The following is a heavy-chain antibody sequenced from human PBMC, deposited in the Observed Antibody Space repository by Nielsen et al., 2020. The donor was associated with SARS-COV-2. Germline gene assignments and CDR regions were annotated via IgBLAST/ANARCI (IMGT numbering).Heavy chain of an antibody. CDR3: AKVDYGDYEGYFDL. CDR1: GFTFDDYG. D-gene: IGHD4-17*01. CDR2: INWNGGST. J-gene: IGHJ2*01. Sequence: GESLKVSCAASGFTFDDYGMSWVRQAPGKGLEWVSGINWNGGSTGYADSVKGRFTISRDNAKNSLYLQMNSLRAEDTALYYCAKVDYGDYEGYFDLWGRGTLVTVSS. V-gene: IGHV3-20*04.